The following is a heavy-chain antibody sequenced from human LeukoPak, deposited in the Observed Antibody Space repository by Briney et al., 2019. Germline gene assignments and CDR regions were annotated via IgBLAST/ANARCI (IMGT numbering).Heavy chain of an antibody. D-gene: IGHD1-26*01. CDR2: ISGSGGST. J-gene: IGHJ3*02. CDR1: GFTFSSYA. V-gene: IGHV3-23*01. Sequence: SGGSLRLSYAASGFTFSSYAMSWVRQAPGKGLEWVSGISGSGGSTYYPDSVKGRFTISRDNSKNTLYLQMNSLRAEDTAVYYCAKDLKWELPRGNDAFDIWGQGTMVTVSS. CDR3: AKDLKWELPRGNDAFDI.